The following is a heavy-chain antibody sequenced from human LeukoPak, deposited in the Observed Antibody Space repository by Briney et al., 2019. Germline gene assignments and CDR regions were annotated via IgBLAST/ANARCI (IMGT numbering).Heavy chain of an antibody. J-gene: IGHJ4*02. Sequence: SETLSLTCSVSGGSITSGGYFWTWIRQRPGKVLEWIGYISYSGKINYNPSLKSRVTISADTSKNLFSLSLTSVTAADTAVYYCARKLGVATTIPHFDYWGQGTLVTVSS. V-gene: IGHV4-31*03. D-gene: IGHD7-27*01. CDR3: ARKLGVATTIPHFDY. CDR2: ISYSGKI. CDR1: GGSITSGGYF.